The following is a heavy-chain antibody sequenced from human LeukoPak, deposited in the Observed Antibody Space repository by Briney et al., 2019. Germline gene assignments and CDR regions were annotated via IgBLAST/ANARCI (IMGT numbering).Heavy chain of an antibody. CDR3: ARSRITLIRGVIDY. V-gene: IGHV1-2*02. CDR2: INPKSGGT. CDR1: GYTFTDYY. Sequence: ASVKVSCKASGYTFTDYYMHWVRQASGQGLEWMGWINPKSGGTNYAQKFQGRVTMTRDTCISTAYMELNRLRSDDTAVYYCARSRITLIRGVIDYWGQGTLVTVSS. J-gene: IGHJ4*02. D-gene: IGHD3-10*01.